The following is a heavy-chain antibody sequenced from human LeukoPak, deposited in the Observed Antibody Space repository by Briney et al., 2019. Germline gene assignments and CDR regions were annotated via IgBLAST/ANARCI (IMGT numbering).Heavy chain of an antibody. CDR3: ARGQSDIDRATANYYYYYGMDV. D-gene: IGHD2-21*02. Sequence: GGSLRLSCAASGFSFSDYYMSWIRQAPGKGLEWVSYMSNSGSTIYYADSVKGRFTISRDNSKNTLYLQMNSLRAEDTAVYYCARGQSDIDRATANYYYYYGMDVWGQGTTVTVSS. CDR1: GFSFSDYY. J-gene: IGHJ6*02. V-gene: IGHV3-11*04. CDR2: MSNSGSTI.